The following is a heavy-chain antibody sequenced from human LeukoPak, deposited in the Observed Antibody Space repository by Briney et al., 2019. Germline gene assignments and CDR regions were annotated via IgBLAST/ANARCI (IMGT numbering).Heavy chain of an antibody. V-gene: IGHV3-48*03. CDR2: ISSPGTTT. Sequence: GGSLRLSRSASGFNLNNYEMNWVSHAPGKGLEWVSYISSPGTTTYYVDSVKGRFTISRDNAKNSLFLQMTSLRAEDTAVYYCAREDHDSGGYFYWGQGTLVTVSS. CDR3: AREDHDSGGYFY. D-gene: IGHD3-22*01. J-gene: IGHJ4*02. CDR1: GFNLNNYE.